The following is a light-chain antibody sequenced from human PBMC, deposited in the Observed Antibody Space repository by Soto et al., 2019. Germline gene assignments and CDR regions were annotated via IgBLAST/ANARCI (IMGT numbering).Light chain of an antibody. CDR2: TNN. CDR3: AVWDDSLAIYV. CDR1: TSNIGSNL. J-gene: IGLJ1*01. Sequence: QAVVTRPPSASGTPGQRVTISCSGTTSNIGSNLVSWYQQLPGTAPNLLIHTNNKRPSGVPDRFTGSKSGTSASLAISGLQSEDEADYFCAVWDDSLAIYVFGTATKVTV. V-gene: IGLV1-44*01.